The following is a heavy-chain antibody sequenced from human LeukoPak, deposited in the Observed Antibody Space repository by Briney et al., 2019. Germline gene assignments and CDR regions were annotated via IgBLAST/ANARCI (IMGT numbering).Heavy chain of an antibody. CDR3: ARAPAGTGWFDP. D-gene: IGHD6-19*01. J-gene: IGHJ5*02. V-gene: IGHV4-34*01. CDR2: INHSGST. Sequence: SETLSLSCAVYGGSFSGYYWSWIRQPPGKGLEWIGEINHSGSTNYDPSLKSRVTISVDTSKNQFSLKLSSVTAADTAVYYCARAPAGTGWFDPWGQGTLVTVSS. CDR1: GGSFSGYY.